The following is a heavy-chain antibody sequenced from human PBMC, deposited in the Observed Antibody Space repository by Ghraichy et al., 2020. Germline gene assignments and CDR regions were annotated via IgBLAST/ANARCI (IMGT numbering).Heavy chain of an antibody. CDR1: GGSISSSSYY. V-gene: IGHV4-39*01. CDR3: ARYDPEYNWFDP. CDR2: IYYSGST. Sequence: SETLSLTCTVSGGSISSSSYYWGWIRQPPGKGLEWIGSIYYSGSTYYNPSLKSRVTISVDTSKNQFSLKLSSVTAADTAVYYCARYDPEYNWFDPWGQGTLVTVSS. J-gene: IGHJ5*02. D-gene: IGHD3-16*01.